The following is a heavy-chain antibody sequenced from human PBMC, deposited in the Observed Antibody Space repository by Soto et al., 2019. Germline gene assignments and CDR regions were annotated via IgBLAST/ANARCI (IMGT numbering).Heavy chain of an antibody. CDR3: ARGPRADKTWDVVVY. CDR1: GFTFSSYW. J-gene: IGHJ4*02. Sequence: GESLRLSCAASGFTFSSYWRSWVRQAPGKGLEWGAKIKQDGSEKYYWDSAKGRFTISRDNTKNSLYLQMNSVRAEDADVYFCARGPRADKTWDVVVYWGQGTLVTVSS. V-gene: IGHV3-7*03. D-gene: IGHD2-21*01. CDR2: IKQDGSEK.